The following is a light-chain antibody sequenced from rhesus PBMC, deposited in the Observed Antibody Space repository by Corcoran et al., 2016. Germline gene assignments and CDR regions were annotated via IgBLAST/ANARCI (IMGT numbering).Light chain of an antibody. J-gene: IGKJ3*01. CDR1: QTISSY. CDR3: LQDSTTPFT. Sequence: DIQMTQSPSSLSAPVGDRVTITCRASQTISSYLAWDQQKPGKVPKLLIYASSSLERGVPSRFSGSGSGTEFTLTISRLQPEDFATYSYLQDSTTPFTFGPGTKLDIK. CDR2: ASS. V-gene: IGKV1S12*01.